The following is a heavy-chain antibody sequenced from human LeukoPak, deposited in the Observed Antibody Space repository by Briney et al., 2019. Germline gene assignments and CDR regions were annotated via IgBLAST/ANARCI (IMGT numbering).Heavy chain of an antibody. Sequence: SETLSLTCTVSGGSISSYYWSWIRQPPGKGLEWIGYVYTSGSTNYNPSLKSRVTISVDTSKNQFSLKLSSVTAADAAVYYCARRSWGVYYFDYWGQGTLVTVSS. CDR1: GGSISSYY. J-gene: IGHJ4*02. V-gene: IGHV4-4*09. D-gene: IGHD3-10*01. CDR2: VYTSGST. CDR3: ARRSWGVYYFDY.